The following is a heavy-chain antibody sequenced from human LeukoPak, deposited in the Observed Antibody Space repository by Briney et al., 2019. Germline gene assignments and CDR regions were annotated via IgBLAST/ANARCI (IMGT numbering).Heavy chain of an antibody. CDR3: AREREGVVTVLRDWEYSYFYMDV. Sequence: PSETLSLTCTVSGGSISSSSYYWGWIRQPPGKGLEWIGSIYYSGSTYYKSSLKSRVSISLDTSKNQFSLKLSSVTAADTAVYYCAREREGVVTVLRDWEYSYFYMDVWGKGTTVTISS. CDR2: IYYSGST. D-gene: IGHD2-21*02. V-gene: IGHV4-39*07. CDR1: GGSISSSSYY. J-gene: IGHJ6*03.